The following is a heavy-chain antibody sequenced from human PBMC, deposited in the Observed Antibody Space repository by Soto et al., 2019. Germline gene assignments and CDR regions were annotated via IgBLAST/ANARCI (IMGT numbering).Heavy chain of an antibody. J-gene: IGHJ6*02. V-gene: IGHV3-21*01. CDR1: GFTFSSYS. D-gene: IGHD3-10*01. CDR2: ISSSSSYI. CDR3: ARGQILWFGELSNPPGYGMDV. Sequence: EVQLVESGGGLVKPGGSLRLSCAASGFTFSSYSMNWVRQAPGKGLEWVSSISSSSSYIYYADSVKGRFTISRDNAKNSLYLQMNSLRAEDTAVYYCARGQILWFGELSNPPGYGMDVWGQGTTVTVSS.